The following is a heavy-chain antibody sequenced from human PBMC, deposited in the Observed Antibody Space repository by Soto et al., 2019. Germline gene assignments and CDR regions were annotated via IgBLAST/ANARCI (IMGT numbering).Heavy chain of an antibody. Sequence: SETLSLTCSVAGDSVSRGSHSWTWTRQPPGKGLEFLGYIYYTGSTNYNPSLKSRVTISVDTSKNQISLMLTSVTAADTAVYYCARTSKGYGYGDFWGHGILVTVSS. CDR2: IYYTGST. D-gene: IGHD4-17*01. V-gene: IGHV4-61*01. J-gene: IGHJ4*01. CDR3: ARTSKGYGYGDF. CDR1: GDSVSRGSHS.